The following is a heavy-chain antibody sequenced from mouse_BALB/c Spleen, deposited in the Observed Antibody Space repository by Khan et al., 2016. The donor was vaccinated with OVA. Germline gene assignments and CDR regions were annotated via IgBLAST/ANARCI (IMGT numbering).Heavy chain of an antibody. Sequence: VQLKQSGGGLVQPGGSRKLSCAASGFTFSDYGLAWVRQAPGKGPEWVAFISSLAYSIYYADTVTGRFTISRENAKNTLYLEISSLRSEDTAMYYCARSWAMDYWGQGTSVTVSS. CDR1: GFTFSDYG. V-gene: IGHV5-15*02. CDR3: ARSWAMDY. CDR2: ISSLAYSI. J-gene: IGHJ4*01.